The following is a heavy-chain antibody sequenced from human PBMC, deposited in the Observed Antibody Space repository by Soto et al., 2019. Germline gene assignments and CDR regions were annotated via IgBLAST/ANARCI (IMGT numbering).Heavy chain of an antibody. D-gene: IGHD1-20*01. V-gene: IGHV1-58*01. CDR3: AAAPGGSINP. CDR2: IVVGSGNT. Sequence: SVKVSCKASVFTFTNTAVQWVRQARGQRLEWIGWIVVGSGNTDYAQKFQERVTITRDMSTSTAYMELSSLRSEDTAVYYCAAAPGGSINPWGQGTLVTVSS. J-gene: IGHJ5*02. CDR1: VFTFTNTA.